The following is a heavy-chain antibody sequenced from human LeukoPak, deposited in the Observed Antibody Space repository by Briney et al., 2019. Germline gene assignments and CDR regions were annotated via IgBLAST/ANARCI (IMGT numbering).Heavy chain of an antibody. CDR2: ISYDGSNK. V-gene: IGHV3-30-3*01. Sequence: RRSLRLSCAASGFTFSSYAMHWVRQAPGKGLEWVAVISYDGSNKYYADSVKGRFTISRDNSKNTLYLQMNSLRAEDTAVYYCGRRFDYWGQGTLVTVSP. CDR3: GRRFDY. CDR1: GFTFSSYA. J-gene: IGHJ4*02.